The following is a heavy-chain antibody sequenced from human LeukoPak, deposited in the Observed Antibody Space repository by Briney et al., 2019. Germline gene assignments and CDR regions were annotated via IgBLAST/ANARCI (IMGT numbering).Heavy chain of an antibody. D-gene: IGHD3-22*01. CDR2: ISGSSSTI. V-gene: IGHV3-48*04. CDR1: GFTFSSYS. CDR3: ARDYYDSSGYYGFDI. J-gene: IGHJ3*02. Sequence: GGSLRLSCAASGFTFSSYSMNWVRQAPGKGLEWVSYISGSSSTIYYGDSVKGRFTISRDNAKNSLYLQMNSLRAEDTAVYYCARDYYDSSGYYGFDIWGQGTMVTVSS.